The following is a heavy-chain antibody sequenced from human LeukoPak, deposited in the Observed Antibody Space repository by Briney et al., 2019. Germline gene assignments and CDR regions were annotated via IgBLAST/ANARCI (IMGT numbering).Heavy chain of an antibody. J-gene: IGHJ4*02. D-gene: IGHD6-13*01. CDR3: ARGGIAAAGPFDY. V-gene: IGHV4-39*07. Sequence: SETLSLTCTVPGGSISSSTYSWGCIRQPPGKGLEWIGTIYYSGSTYYNPSLKSRVAISVDTSKNQFSLKLTSVTAADTAVYYCARGGIAAAGPFDYWGQGALVTVSS. CDR1: GGSISSSTYS. CDR2: IYYSGST.